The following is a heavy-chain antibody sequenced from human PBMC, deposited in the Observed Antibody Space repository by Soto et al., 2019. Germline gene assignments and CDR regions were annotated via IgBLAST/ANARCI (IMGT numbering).Heavy chain of an antibody. CDR2: ISYDGSNK. J-gene: IGHJ4*02. V-gene: IGHV3-30*18. D-gene: IGHD1-26*01. CDR3: VKPGSSQGDY. Sequence: QVQLVESGGGVVQPGRSLRLSCAASGFTFSSYGMHWVRQAPGKGLEWVAVISYDGSNKYYADSVKGRFTISRDNSKNTLYLQMNSLRAEDTAVYYCVKPGSSQGDYWGQGTLVTVSS. CDR1: GFTFSSYG.